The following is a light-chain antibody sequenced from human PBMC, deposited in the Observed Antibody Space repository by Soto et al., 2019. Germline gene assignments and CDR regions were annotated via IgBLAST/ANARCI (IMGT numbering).Light chain of an antibody. Sequence: DIGMKQSPSTLSVSPGERATLSCRASQSGSDSYLAWYQQKPGQAPRLLIYDASNRATGIPARFSGSGSGTDFTLTISSLEPEDFAVYYCQQRSNWPTFGQGTKVDIK. CDR3: QQRSNWPT. V-gene: IGKV3-11*01. CDR1: QSGSDSY. CDR2: DAS. J-gene: IGKJ1*01.